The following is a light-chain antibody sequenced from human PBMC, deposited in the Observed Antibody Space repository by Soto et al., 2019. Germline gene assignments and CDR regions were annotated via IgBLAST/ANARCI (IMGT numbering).Light chain of an antibody. CDR2: DNN. CDR1: SSNIGNNY. V-gene: IGLV1-51*01. Sequence: QSVLTQPPSVSAAPGQKVTISCSGSSSNIGNNYVSWYQQLPGTAPKLLIYDNNKRPSGIPDRFSGSKSGTSATLGITGLQTGDEADYYCGTWDSSLVVFGGWTKLTVL. J-gene: IGLJ2*01. CDR3: GTWDSSLVV.